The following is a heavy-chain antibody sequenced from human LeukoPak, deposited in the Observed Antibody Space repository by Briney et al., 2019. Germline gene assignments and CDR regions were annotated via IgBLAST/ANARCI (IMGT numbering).Heavy chain of an antibody. Sequence: ASVKVSCKASGYTFTSYAMHWVRQAPGQRLEWMGWINAGNGDTKYSQKFQGRVTITRDTSASTAYMELSSLRSEDTAAYYCARSTIFGVVIVDYWGQGTLVTVSS. V-gene: IGHV1-3*01. CDR2: INAGNGDT. J-gene: IGHJ4*02. CDR1: GYTFTSYA. D-gene: IGHD3-3*01. CDR3: ARSTIFGVVIVDY.